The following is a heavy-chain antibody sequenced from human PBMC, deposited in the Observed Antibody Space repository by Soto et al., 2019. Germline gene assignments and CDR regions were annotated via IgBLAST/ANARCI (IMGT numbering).Heavy chain of an antibody. CDR2: MNPNSGNT. D-gene: IGHD6-13*01. Sequence: ASVKVSCKASGYTFTSYDINWVRQATGQGLEWMGWMNPNSGNTGYAQKFQGRVTMTRNTSISTAYMELSSLRSEDTAVYYCARGDSSSWYFDYWGQGTLVTVSS. CDR1: GYTFTSYD. CDR3: ARGDSSSWYFDY. V-gene: IGHV1-8*01. J-gene: IGHJ4*02.